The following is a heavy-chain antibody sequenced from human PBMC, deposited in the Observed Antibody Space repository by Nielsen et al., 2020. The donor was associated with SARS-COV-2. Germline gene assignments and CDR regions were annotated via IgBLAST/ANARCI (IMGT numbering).Heavy chain of an antibody. D-gene: IGHD3-10*01. CDR2: MNTNTGDP. CDR1: GYTFSHYV. J-gene: IGHJ5*02. CDR3: ARGGIALVRGTPERFDP. V-gene: IGHV7-4-1*02. Sequence: ASVKVFCKASGYTFSHYVINWVRQAPGQGLEWMGWMNTNTGDPMYAQDFTGRFVFSLDSSVSTAYLHISGLKPEDTAVYYCARGGIALVRGTPERFDPWGQGTLVTVSS.